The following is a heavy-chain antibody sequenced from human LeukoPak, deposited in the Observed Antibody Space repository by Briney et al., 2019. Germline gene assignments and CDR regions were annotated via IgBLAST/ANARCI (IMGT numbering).Heavy chain of an antibody. D-gene: IGHD6-13*01. CDR3: ARYTSSWHNFDS. Sequence: PSETLSLTCTVSGDSISSYYWSWIRQSPGKGLEWIGYFYYSGSTKYNPSLKSRITISGDTSKNQFSLKLPSVTTADTAVYFCARYTSSWHNFDSWGQGTLVTVSS. J-gene: IGHJ4*02. CDR2: FYYSGST. CDR1: GDSISSYY. V-gene: IGHV4-59*01.